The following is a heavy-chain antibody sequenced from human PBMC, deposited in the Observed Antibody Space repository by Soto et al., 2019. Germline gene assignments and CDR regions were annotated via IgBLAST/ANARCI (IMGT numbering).Heavy chain of an antibody. CDR3: EKDSHMKSYYYFAMDV. CDR1: GFTFSNYG. V-gene: IGHV3-30*18. Sequence: GGSLRLSCVGSGFTFSNYGIHWVRQAPGKGLEWVGVIAFDGSNIHYADSVKGRFTISRDNSKDTLFLQMNSLRPEETAVYYCEKDSHMKSYYYFAMDVWGHGTTVTVSS. J-gene: IGHJ6*02. CDR2: IAFDGSNI.